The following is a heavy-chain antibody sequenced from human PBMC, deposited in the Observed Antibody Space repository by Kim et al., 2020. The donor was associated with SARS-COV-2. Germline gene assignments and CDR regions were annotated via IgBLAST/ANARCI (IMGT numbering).Heavy chain of an antibody. CDR1: GGTFSSYA. D-gene: IGHD6-19*01. CDR2: IIPIFGTA. Sequence: SVKVSCKASGGTFSSYAISWVRQAPGQGLEWMGGIIPIFGTANYAQKFQGRVTITADESTSTAYMELSSLRSEDTAVYYCARAPEGIAVATNWFDPWGQGTLVTVSS. CDR3: ARAPEGIAVATNWFDP. V-gene: IGHV1-69*13. J-gene: IGHJ5*02.